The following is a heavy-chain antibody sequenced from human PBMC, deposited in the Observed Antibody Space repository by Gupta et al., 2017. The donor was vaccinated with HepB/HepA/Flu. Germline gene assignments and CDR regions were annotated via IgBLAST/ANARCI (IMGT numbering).Heavy chain of an antibody. CDR3: ARGRRRFAAAVTRPGFDY. CDR2: INHSGST. V-gene: IGHV4-34*01. D-gene: IGHD6-13*01. Sequence: QVQLQQWGAGLLKPSETLSLTCAVYGGSFSGYYWSWIRQPPGKGLGWIGEINHSGSTNYNPSLKSRVTISVDTSNNQFSLKLSSVTAADTAVYYCARGRRRFAAAVTRPGFDYWGQGTLVTVSS. CDR1: GGSFSGYY. J-gene: IGHJ4*02.